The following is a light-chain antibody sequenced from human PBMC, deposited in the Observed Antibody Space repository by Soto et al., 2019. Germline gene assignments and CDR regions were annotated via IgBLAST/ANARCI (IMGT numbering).Light chain of an antibody. Sequence: SYELTQPPSVSVSPGETTIITCTGEKLGDKYACWYQQKPGQSPVLVMYQGNKRPSGSPERFSGSSSGNRATLTIRETQSMDEADYYCQPWASSTVVFGGGTQLTVL. CDR1: KLGDKY. CDR3: QPWASSTVV. CDR2: QGN. J-gene: IGLJ2*01. V-gene: IGLV3-1*01.